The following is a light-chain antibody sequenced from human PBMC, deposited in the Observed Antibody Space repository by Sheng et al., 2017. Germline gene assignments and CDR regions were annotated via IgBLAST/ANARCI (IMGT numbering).Light chain of an antibody. Sequence: IVLTQSPATLSLSPGERATLSCRASQEVSSSFLAWYQQKHGQSPRLLIYGAFTRAPGIPDRFSGSRSGTEFTLTISRLEPEDFAVYYCQQYGRSPPWTFGQGTVVDFK. J-gene: IGKJ1*01. CDR3: QQYGRSPPWT. CDR1: QEVSSSF. CDR2: GAF. V-gene: IGKV3-20*01.